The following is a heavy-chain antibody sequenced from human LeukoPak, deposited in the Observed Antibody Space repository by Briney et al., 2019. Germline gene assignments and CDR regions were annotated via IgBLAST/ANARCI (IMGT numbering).Heavy chain of an antibody. Sequence: GASLRLSSAAAGFTFSSYAMSWGRQAPGKVLELVSAISGSGGSTYYADSVKGRFTISRDNSKNTLYLQMNSLRAEDTAVYYCAKGVTQYYYESSGYLDYWGQGTLVTVSS. D-gene: IGHD3-22*01. CDR3: AKGVTQYYYESSGYLDY. V-gene: IGHV3-23*01. J-gene: IGHJ4*02. CDR2: ISGSGGST. CDR1: GFTFSSYA.